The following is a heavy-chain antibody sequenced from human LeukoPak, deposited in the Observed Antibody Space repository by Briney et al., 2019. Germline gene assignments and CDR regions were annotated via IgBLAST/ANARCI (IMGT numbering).Heavy chain of an antibody. V-gene: IGHV1-18*01. CDR2: INPNSGGT. J-gene: IGHJ6*03. Sequence: ASVKVSCKASGYTFTSYGISWVRQAPGQGLEWMGWINPNSGGTNYAQKFQGRVTITADESTSTAYMELSSLRSEDTAVYYCARSSSSRDYYYYYMDVWGKGTTVTISS. CDR1: GYTFTSYG. D-gene: IGHD6-13*01. CDR3: ARSSSSRDYYYYYMDV.